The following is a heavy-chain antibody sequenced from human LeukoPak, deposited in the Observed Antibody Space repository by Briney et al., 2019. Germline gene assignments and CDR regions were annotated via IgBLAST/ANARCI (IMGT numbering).Heavy chain of an antibody. CDR2: ISGSGGST. CDR1: GFTFSSYA. J-gene: IGHJ4*02. CDR3: AKDLGGERYCISTSCYTADY. Sequence: GGSLRLSCAASGFTFSSYAISWVRQAPGKGLEWVSAISGSGGSTYYADSVKGRFTISRDNSKNTLYLQMNSLRAEDTAVYYCAKDLGGERYCISTSCYTADYWGQGTLVTVSS. D-gene: IGHD2-2*02. V-gene: IGHV3-23*01.